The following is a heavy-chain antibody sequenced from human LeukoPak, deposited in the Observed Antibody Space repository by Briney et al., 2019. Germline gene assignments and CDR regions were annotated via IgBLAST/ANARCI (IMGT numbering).Heavy chain of an antibody. CDR1: GYTFTSYG. CDR3: ARGYTATGNWYFDL. D-gene: IGHD4-17*01. Sequence: ASVKVSCKASGYTFTSYGISWVRQAPGQGLEWMGWISAHNGNTNYAQNLQGRVTMTTDTSTRTAYMELRSLRSDDTALYYCARGYTATGNWYFDLWGRGTLVSVPS. CDR2: ISAHNGNT. J-gene: IGHJ2*01. V-gene: IGHV1-18*01.